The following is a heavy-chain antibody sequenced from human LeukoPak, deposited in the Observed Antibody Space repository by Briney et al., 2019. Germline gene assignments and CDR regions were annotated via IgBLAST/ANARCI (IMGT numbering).Heavy chain of an antibody. CDR1: GDSISSYY. CDR3: ARSSEGRYYYDSSGYSYYYYYMDV. D-gene: IGHD3-22*01. V-gene: IGHV4-59*01. CDR2: IYYSGST. Sequence: PSETLSVTCTVSGDSISSYYWSWIRQPPGKGLEWIGYIYYSGSTYYNPSLKSRVTISVDTSKNQFSLKLNSVTAADTAVYYCARSSEGRYYYDSSGYSYYYYYMDVWGKGTTVTISS. J-gene: IGHJ6*03.